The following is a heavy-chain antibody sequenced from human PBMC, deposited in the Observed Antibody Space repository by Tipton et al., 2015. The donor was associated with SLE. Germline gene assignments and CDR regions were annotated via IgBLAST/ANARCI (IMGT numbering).Heavy chain of an antibody. CDR1: GYSFPDYW. J-gene: IGHJ4*02. D-gene: IGHD5-18*01. V-gene: IGHV5-51*03. CDR3: TNHGENFRYGC. Sequence: VQLVQSGAEVKKAGESLKISCKGFGYSFPDYWIGWLRQRPGKSLDWMGFIYPRDSDNRYSPSFKGQVTISVDKSISTAYLQWSSLKASDTAMYCCTNHGENFRYGCWGQGTLVTVSS. CDR2: IYPRDSDN.